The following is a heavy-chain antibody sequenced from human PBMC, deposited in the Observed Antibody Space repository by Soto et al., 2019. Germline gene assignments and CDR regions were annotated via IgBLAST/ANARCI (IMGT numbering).Heavy chain of an antibody. Sequence: ASVKVSCKASGGTFSSYAISWVRQAPGQGLEWMGGIIPIFGTANYAQKFQGRVTITADESTSTADMELSSLRSEDTAVYYCARVLRIAARPGHFDYWGQGTLVTVSS. CDR2: IIPIFGTA. D-gene: IGHD6-6*01. J-gene: IGHJ4*02. CDR3: ARVLRIAARPGHFDY. V-gene: IGHV1-69*13. CDR1: GGTFSSYA.